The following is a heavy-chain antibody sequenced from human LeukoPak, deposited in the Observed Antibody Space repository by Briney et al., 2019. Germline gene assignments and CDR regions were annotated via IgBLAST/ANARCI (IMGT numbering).Heavy chain of an antibody. CDR3: ARHRAYGDYADAFDI. J-gene: IGHJ3*02. Sequence: SSETLSLTCTVSGGSISSFCWTWIRQPPGKGLEWIGYIYYSGSTNYNLSLKSRVTISADTSKNQISLKLSSVTAADTAVYYCARHRAYGDYADAFDIWGQGTMVTVSS. V-gene: IGHV4-59*01. CDR1: GGSISSFC. CDR2: IYYSGST. D-gene: IGHD4-17*01.